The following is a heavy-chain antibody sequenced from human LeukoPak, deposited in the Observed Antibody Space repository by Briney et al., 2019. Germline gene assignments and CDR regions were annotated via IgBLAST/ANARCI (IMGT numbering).Heavy chain of an antibody. Sequence: SETLSLTCAVYGGSFSGYYWSWIRQPPGKGLEWIGEINHSGSTNYNPSLKSRVTISVDTSKNQFSLKLSSVTAADTAVYYCAIGEGYYYGSGSYKIWGQGTLVTVSS. CDR1: GGSFSGYY. D-gene: IGHD3-10*01. J-gene: IGHJ4*02. V-gene: IGHV4-34*01. CDR2: INHSGST. CDR3: AIGEGYYYGSGSYKI.